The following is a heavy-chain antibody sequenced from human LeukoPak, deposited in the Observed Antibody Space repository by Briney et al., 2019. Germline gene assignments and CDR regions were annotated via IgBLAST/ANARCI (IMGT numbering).Heavy chain of an antibody. D-gene: IGHD4-17*01. V-gene: IGHV3-72*01. CDR2: VRNKPKTYTT. CDR1: GLIFSDHY. CDR3: TRVRHGDYFDY. Sequence: GGSLTLSCAASGLIFSDHYMDWVRQATGKALEWVGRVRNKPKTYTTDYAASVKGRFTISRDDSKNSLYLQMNSLKTEDTAVYYCTRVRHGDYFDYWGQGTLVTVSS. J-gene: IGHJ4*02.